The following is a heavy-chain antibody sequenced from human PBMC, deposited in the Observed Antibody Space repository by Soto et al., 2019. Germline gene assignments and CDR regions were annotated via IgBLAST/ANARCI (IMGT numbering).Heavy chain of an antibody. J-gene: IGHJ6*02. CDR1: GFTFGDHA. CDR3: QYQLLTYYYGMDV. CDR2: IRSKAYGGTT. V-gene: IGHV3-49*03. D-gene: IGHD2-2*01. Sequence: GGSLRLSCIGSGFTFGDHAMSWFRQAPGKGLEWVGFIRSKAYGGTTEYAASVKGRLTISRDDSNSIAYLQMNSLKTEDTAVYYCQYQLLTYYYGMDVWGQGTTVTVSS.